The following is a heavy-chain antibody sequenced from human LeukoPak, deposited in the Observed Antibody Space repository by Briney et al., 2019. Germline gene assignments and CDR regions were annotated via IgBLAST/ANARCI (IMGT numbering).Heavy chain of an antibody. CDR1: GFTFSTYA. D-gene: IGHD6-19*01. CDR3: PRGFLGGTDQYFDS. Sequence: GGSLRLSCAASGFTFSTYAMNWVRQAPAKGLEWVSTIGGGGPTTDYADSVKDRFTISRDNSKNTLYLQMNSLRAEDTAVYFCPRGFLGGTDQYFDSWGQGTLVTVSS. V-gene: IGHV3-23*01. J-gene: IGHJ4*02. CDR2: IGGGGPTT.